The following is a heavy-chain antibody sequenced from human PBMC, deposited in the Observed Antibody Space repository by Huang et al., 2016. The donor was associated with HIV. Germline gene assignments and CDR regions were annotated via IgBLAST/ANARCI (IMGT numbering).Heavy chain of an antibody. CDR1: GYKFTSYW. V-gene: IGHV5-51*01. Sequence: EVQLVQSGAEVQKPGESLQISCKGSGYKFTSYWIAWVRKMPGKGLERMGIIYPGDSDTRYSPSFQGQVTISADKSINTAYLQWSSLKTSDTAMYFCARQRASGSTYVDSWGQGTLLTVYS. J-gene: IGHJ4*02. D-gene: IGHD2-15*01. CDR3: ARQRASGSTYVDS. CDR2: IYPGDSDT.